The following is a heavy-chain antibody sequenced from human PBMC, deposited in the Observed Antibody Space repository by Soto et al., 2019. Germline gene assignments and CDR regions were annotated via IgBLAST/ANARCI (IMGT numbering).Heavy chain of an antibody. V-gene: IGHV1-18*01. Sequence: APVKVSCKASGYTFTSSGISWVRQAPGQGLEWMGWISAYNGNTTYAQNLQGRVTMTTDTSTSKAYMWLLGLGSDVAAGYYCPRGEKWELGGWGFEYLGQGTLITV. CDR1: GYTFTSSG. CDR2: ISAYNGNT. D-gene: IGHD1-26*01. J-gene: IGHJ4*02. CDR3: PRGEKWELGGWGFEY.